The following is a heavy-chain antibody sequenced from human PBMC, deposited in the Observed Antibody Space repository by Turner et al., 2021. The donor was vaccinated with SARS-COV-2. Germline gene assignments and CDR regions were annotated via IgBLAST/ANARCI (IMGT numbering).Heavy chain of an antibody. V-gene: IGHV3-30*04. CDR2: ISYDGSNK. J-gene: IGHJ6*02. CDR3: ARDGGSFWGDLAWGGYYYYAMDV. Sequence: QVQLVESGGGVVQPGRSLRLSCSDSGFTFSSYAMHWVRQAPGKGLEWVAVISYDGSNKYYADSVKGRFTISRDNSKNTLYLQMNSLRAEDTAVYYCARDGGSFWGDLAWGGYYYYAMDVWGQGTTVTVSS. CDR1: GFTFSSYA. D-gene: IGHD3-3*01.